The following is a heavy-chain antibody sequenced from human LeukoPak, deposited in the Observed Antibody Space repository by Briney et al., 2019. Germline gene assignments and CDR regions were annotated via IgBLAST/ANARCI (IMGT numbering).Heavy chain of an antibody. CDR2: ISYDGSNK. V-gene: IGHV3-30-3*01. J-gene: IGHJ4*02. D-gene: IGHD1-26*01. CDR3: ARDRVGATDYFDY. CDR1: EFTFSSYA. Sequence: GGSLRLSCAASEFTFSSYAMSWVRQAPGKGLEWVAVISYDGSNKYYADSVKGRFTISRDNSKNTLYLQMNSLRAEDTAVYYCARDRVGATDYFDYWGQGTLVTVSS.